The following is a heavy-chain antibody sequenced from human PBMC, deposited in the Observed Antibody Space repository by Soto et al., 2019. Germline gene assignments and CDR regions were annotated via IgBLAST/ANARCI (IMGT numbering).Heavy chain of an antibody. D-gene: IGHD4-17*01. J-gene: IGHJ4*02. Sequence: QLQRQESGPGLVKPWETLSLTCTVSGGSISSSTYYWGWIRQPPGKGLEWIGTVYYSGNAYYNPSLKSRVDISVDTSKNQFSLKLTSVTAADTAVYFCARHPAMTTVTLDYWGQGILVTVSS. CDR3: ARHPAMTTVTLDY. CDR1: GGSISSSTYY. V-gene: IGHV4-39*01. CDR2: VYYSGNA.